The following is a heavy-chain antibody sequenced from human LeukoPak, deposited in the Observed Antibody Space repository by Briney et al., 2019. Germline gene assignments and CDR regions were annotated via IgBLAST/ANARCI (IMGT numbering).Heavy chain of an antibody. V-gene: IGHV1-18*01. J-gene: IGHJ4*02. CDR2: ISGYNDNA. CDR1: GYFFSTYG. Sequence: ASVKVSCKTSGYFFSTYGISWVRQAPGQGLEWMGWISGYNDNALYAPKFHGRVTMTADTSTSTASMELRSLRSDDTAVYYCARDSSSWFDYWGQGTLVTVSS. CDR3: ARDSSSWFDY. D-gene: IGHD6-13*01.